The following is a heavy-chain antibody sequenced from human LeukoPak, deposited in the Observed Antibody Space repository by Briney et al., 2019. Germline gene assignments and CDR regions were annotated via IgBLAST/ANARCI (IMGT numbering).Heavy chain of an antibody. J-gene: IGHJ5*02. V-gene: IGHV4-4*07. Sequence: SETLSLTCTVSGGSISSYYWSWIRQPAGKGLEWIGRIYTSGSTNYNPSPKRRVTMSVDTSKNQFSLKLSSVTAADTAVYYCARDWYYAFWSGRGGNNWFDPWGQGTLVTVSS. CDR1: GGSISSYY. D-gene: IGHD3-3*01. CDR3: ARDWYYAFWSGRGGNNWFDP. CDR2: IYTSGST.